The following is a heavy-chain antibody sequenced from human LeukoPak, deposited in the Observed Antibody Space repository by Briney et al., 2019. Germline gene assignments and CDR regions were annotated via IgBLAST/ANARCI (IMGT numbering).Heavy chain of an antibody. CDR1: GGSFSGYY. Sequence: PSETLSLTCAVYGGSFSGYYWSWIRQPPGKGLEWIGEINHSGSTNYNPSLKSRVTISVDTSKNQFSLKLSSVTAADTAVYYCARSVGATLYYYYYYMDVWGKGTTVTVSS. D-gene: IGHD1-26*01. V-gene: IGHV4-34*01. CDR3: ARSVGATLYYYYYYMDV. CDR2: INHSGST. J-gene: IGHJ6*03.